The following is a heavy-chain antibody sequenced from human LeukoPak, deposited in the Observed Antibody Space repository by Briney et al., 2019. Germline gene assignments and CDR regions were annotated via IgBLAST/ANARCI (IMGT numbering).Heavy chain of an antibody. Sequence: SVKVSCKATGGTFSSYAISWVRQAPGQGLEWMGGIIPIFGTANYAQKFQGRVTITTDESTSTAYMELSSLRSDDTAVYYCARRKVRGVIINEDYWGQGTLVTVSS. V-gene: IGHV1-69*05. CDR2: IIPIFGTA. CDR1: GGTFSSYA. D-gene: IGHD3-10*01. J-gene: IGHJ4*02. CDR3: ARRKVRGVIINEDY.